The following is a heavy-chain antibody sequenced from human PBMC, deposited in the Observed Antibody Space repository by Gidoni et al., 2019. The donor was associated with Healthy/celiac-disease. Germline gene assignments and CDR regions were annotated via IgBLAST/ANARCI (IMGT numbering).Heavy chain of an antibody. CDR3: AKDPDRYGAGSVDY. V-gene: IGHV3-23*01. CDR2: ISGSGGRT. CDR1: GFTFSSYA. D-gene: IGHD3-16*01. Sequence: EVQLLESGGGLVQPGGSLRLSCAASGFTFSSYAMSWVRQAPGKGLEWVSVISGSGGRTYYADSVKGRFTISKDNSKNTLYLQMNSLRAEDTAVYYCAKDPDRYGAGSVDYWGQGTLVTVSS. J-gene: IGHJ4*02.